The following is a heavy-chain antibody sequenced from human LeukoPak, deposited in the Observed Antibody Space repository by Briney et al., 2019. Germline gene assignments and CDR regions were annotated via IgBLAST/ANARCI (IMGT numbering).Heavy chain of an antibody. CDR3: AKDAHSSSWYRYEYFQH. CDR2: ISYDGSNK. J-gene: IGHJ1*01. CDR1: GFTFSSYG. Sequence: GRSLRLSCAASGFTFSSYGMHWVRQAPGKGLEWVAVISYDGSNKYYADSVKGRFTISRDNSKNTLYLQMNSLRAEDTAVYYCAKDAHSSSWYRYEYFQHWGQGTLVTVSS. D-gene: IGHD6-13*01. V-gene: IGHV3-30*18.